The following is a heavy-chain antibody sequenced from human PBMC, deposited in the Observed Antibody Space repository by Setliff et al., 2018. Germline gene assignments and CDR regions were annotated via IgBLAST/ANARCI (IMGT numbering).Heavy chain of an antibody. Sequence: ASVKVSCKASGDSFTPYGISWVRQAPGQGLEWMGWISADNYKTNHLERFTGENTKTKYAQKFQGRVTMTRDTANSTVYMDLSSLTSDDTAIYYCARGGGSYRAGNSRPTYWFDPWGQGTLVTVSS. CDR3: ARGGGSYRAGNSRPTYWFDP. CDR1: GDSFTPYG. D-gene: IGHD2-21*01. V-gene: IGHV1-18*01. J-gene: IGHJ5*02. CDR2: ISADNYKTNHLERFTGENTKT.